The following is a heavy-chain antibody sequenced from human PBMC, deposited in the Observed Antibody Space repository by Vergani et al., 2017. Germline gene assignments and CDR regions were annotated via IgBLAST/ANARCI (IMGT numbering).Heavy chain of an antibody. V-gene: IGHV3-23*01. D-gene: IGHD3-3*01. CDR2: ISGSGGST. CDR1: GFTFSSYA. CDR3: AKDSDFWSGYYDY. Sequence: EVQLLESGGGLVQPGGSLRLSCAASGFTFSSYAMSWVRQAPGRGLEWVSAISGSGGSTYYADSVKGRFTISRDNSKNTLYLQMNSLRAEDTAVYYCAKDSDFWSGYYDYWGQGTLVTVSS. J-gene: IGHJ4*02.